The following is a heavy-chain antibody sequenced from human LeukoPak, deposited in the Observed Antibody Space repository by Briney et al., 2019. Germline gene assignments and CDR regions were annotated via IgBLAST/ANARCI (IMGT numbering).Heavy chain of an antibody. CDR2: INHSGST. J-gene: IGHJ5*02. CDR3: ARGPDLYFDWLSNNWFDP. V-gene: IGHV4-34*01. Sequence: LRLSCAASGFTFSSYAMNWVRQAPGKGLEWIGEINHSGSTNYNPSLKSRVTISVDTSKNQFSLKLTSVTAADTAVYYCARGPDLYFDWLSNNWFDPWGQGTLVTVSS. D-gene: IGHD3-9*01. CDR1: GFTFSSYA.